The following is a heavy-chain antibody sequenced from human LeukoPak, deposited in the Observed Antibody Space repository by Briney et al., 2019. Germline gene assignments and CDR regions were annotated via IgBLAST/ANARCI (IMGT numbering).Heavy chain of an antibody. CDR1: GFTFLNYA. D-gene: IGHD7-27*01. J-gene: IGHJ4*02. CDR2: MSYDGKNS. Sequence: TGGSLRLSCVASGFTFLNYAVHWVRQAPGKGLEWVAVMSYDGKNSYYADSVKGRFTLSRDNSKNTLYLQMNSLRPEDTAVYYCAKEGWGSFYLDSWGQGTLVTVSS. V-gene: IGHV3-30*04. CDR3: AKEGWGSFYLDS.